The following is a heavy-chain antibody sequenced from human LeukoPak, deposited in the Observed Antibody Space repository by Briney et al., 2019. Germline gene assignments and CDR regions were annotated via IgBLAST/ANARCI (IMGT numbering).Heavy chain of an antibody. CDR1: GFTFSSYS. J-gene: IGHJ4*02. D-gene: IGHD3-22*01. Sequence: GGSLRLSCAASGFTFSSYSMNWVRQAPGKGLEWVSYISSSSSTIYYADSVKGRFTISRDNAKNSLYLQMNSLRAEDTAVYYCARGERHYYDSSDYWTYYFDYWGQGTLVTVSS. CDR2: ISSSSSTI. V-gene: IGHV3-48*04. CDR3: ARGERHYYDSSDYWTYYFDY.